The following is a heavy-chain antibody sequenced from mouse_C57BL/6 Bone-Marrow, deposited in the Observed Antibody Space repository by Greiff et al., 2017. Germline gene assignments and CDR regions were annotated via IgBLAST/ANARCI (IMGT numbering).Heavy chain of an antibody. D-gene: IGHD4-1*01. V-gene: IGHV1-7*01. Sequence: VQLQESGAELAKPGASVKLSCKASGYTFTSYWMHWVKQRPGQGLEWIGYINPSSGYTKYNQKFKDKATLTADKSSSTAYMQLSSLTYEDSAVYYCAGGLGRVYYAMDYWGQGTSGTVSS. CDR1: GYTFTSYW. J-gene: IGHJ4*01. CDR2: INPSSGYT. CDR3: AGGLGRVYYAMDY.